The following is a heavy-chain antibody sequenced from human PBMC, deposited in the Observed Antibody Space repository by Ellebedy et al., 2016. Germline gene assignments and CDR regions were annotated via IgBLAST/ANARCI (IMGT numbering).Heavy chain of an antibody. CDR1: GFTFSHYG. Sequence: GESLKISCTTSGFTFSHYGIHWVRQAPGKGLEWVAVLSYDEKNEHYADSVKGRFTISRDNSKSTLYLQMDSLRDEDTAVYYCAKDLIGGAAGTRVEDWGQGTLVTVSS. V-gene: IGHV3-30*18. J-gene: IGHJ4*02. D-gene: IGHD6-13*01. CDR2: LSYDEKNE. CDR3: AKDLIGGAAGTRVED.